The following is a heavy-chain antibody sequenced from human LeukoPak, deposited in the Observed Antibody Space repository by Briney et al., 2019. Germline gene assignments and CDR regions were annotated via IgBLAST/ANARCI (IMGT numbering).Heavy chain of an antibody. D-gene: IGHD5-18*01. Sequence: PGGSLRLSCAASGFTFSSYAMSWVRQAPGKGLEWVSAISGSGGSTYYADSVKGRFTISRDNSKDTLYLQMNSLRAEDTAVYYCAKDVIQLQALGYWGQGTLVTVSS. CDR2: ISGSGGST. CDR3: AKDVIQLQALGY. CDR1: GFTFSSYA. V-gene: IGHV3-23*01. J-gene: IGHJ4*02.